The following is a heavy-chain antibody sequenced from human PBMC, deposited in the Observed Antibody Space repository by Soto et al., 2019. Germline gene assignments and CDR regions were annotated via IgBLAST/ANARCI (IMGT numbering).Heavy chain of an antibody. Sequence: QVQLVQSGAEVKKPGASVKVSCKASGYTFTHYYIHWVRQAPGQGLEWMGMINPSGGSTDYAQKCRGRVTMTTDTSTTTVYMELSSLRSDDTAVYYCARPPFPGCINGVCYPCDHWGQGTLVTVSS. D-gene: IGHD2-8*01. CDR2: INPSGGST. J-gene: IGHJ4*02. V-gene: IGHV1-46*01. CDR3: ARPPFPGCINGVCYPCDH. CDR1: GYTFTHYY.